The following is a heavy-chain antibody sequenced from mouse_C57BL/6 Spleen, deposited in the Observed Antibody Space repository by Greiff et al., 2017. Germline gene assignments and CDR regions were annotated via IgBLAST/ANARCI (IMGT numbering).Heavy chain of an antibody. CDR1: GYTFTDYE. Sequence: VQLQQSGAELVRPGASVTLSCKASGYTFTDYEMHWVKQTPVHGLEWIGAIDPETGGTAYNQKFKGKAILTADKSSSTAYMGLLSLTSEDSAVYYCARFRRNYAMDYWGQGTSVTVSS. CDR2: IDPETGGT. J-gene: IGHJ4*01. V-gene: IGHV1-15*01. CDR3: ARFRRNYAMDY.